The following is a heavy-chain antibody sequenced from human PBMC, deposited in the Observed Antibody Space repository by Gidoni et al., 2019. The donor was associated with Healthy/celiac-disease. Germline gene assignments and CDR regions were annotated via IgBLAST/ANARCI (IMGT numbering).Heavy chain of an antibody. D-gene: IGHD1-26*01. V-gene: IGHV1-18*01. J-gene: IGHJ4*02. CDR2: ISAYNGNT. Sequence: SCKASGYTFTSYGISWVRQAPGQGLEWMGWISAYNGNTNYAQKLQGRVTMTTDTSTRTAYMELRSLRSDDTAVYSCARVSDPYSGSTTYLSWGQGTLVTVSS. CDR3: ARVSDPYSGSTTYLS. CDR1: GYTFTSYG.